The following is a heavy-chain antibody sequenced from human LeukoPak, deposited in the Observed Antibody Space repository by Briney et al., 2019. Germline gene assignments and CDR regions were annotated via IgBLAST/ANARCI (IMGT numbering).Heavy chain of an antibody. Sequence: ASVKVSCKVSGYTLNELSMHWVRQAPGKGLEWMGGFDPEDGETIYAQKFQGRVTMTEDTSTDTAYMELSSLRSEDTAVYYCATATFMVRGVKPLDYWGQGTLVTVSS. CDR3: ATATFMVRGVKPLDY. D-gene: IGHD3-10*01. CDR1: GYTLNELS. V-gene: IGHV1-24*01. J-gene: IGHJ4*02. CDR2: FDPEDGET.